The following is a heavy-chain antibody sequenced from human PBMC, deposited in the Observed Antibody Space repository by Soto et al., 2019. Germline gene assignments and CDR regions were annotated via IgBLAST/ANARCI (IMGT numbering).Heavy chain of an antibody. Sequence: GGSLRLSCAASGFTFSSYDMHWVRQATGKGLEWVSAIGTAGDTYYPGSVKGRFTIARENAKNSLYHQMNSLRAGDAAVYYCARDSRIHYYYGMDVWGQGTTVTVSS. V-gene: IGHV3-13*01. CDR1: GFTFSSYD. J-gene: IGHJ6*02. CDR2: IGTAGDT. CDR3: ARDSRIHYYYGMDV. D-gene: IGHD2-2*01.